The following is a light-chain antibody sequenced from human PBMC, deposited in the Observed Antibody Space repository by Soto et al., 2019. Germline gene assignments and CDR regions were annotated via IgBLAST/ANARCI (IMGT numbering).Light chain of an antibody. CDR2: WAS. Sequence: DIVMTQSPDSLAVSLGERATINCKSSQSVLYNSNNKNYLAWYQQRAGQPPKLLISWASTRGSGVPDRFSGSGSGTDFTLTISSLQAIVVAVYYCQQYYTSPPWTFGQGTKVENK. CDR3: QQYYTSPPWT. V-gene: IGKV4-1*01. J-gene: IGKJ1*01. CDR1: QSVLYNSNNKNY.